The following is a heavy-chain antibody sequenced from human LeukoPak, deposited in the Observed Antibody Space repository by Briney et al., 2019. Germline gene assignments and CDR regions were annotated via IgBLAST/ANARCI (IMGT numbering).Heavy chain of an antibody. CDR1: GYTFTSYG. CDR3: AREGRDYDILTGPLDY. Sequence: ASVKVSCKASGYTFTSYGISWVRQAPGQGLEWMGWISAYNGNTNYAQKLQGRVTMTTDASTSTAYMELRSLRSDDTAVYYCAREGRDYDILTGPLDYWGQGTLVTVSS. D-gene: IGHD3-9*01. CDR2: ISAYNGNT. J-gene: IGHJ4*02. V-gene: IGHV1-18*01.